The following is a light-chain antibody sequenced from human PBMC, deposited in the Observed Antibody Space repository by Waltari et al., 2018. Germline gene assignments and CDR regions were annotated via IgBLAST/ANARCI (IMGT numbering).Light chain of an antibody. CDR3: QQYDISPLT. V-gene: IGKV3-20*01. CDR1: QTVRTTY. Sequence: EIVLTQSPGTLSLSPGDRAPLSCRASQTVRTTYLAWYQQKPGQAPTPLVYGASSRATGIPDRFSGSGSGTDFSLTISSLEPEDFAVDYCQQYDISPLTFGGGTKVEIK. J-gene: IGKJ4*01. CDR2: GAS.